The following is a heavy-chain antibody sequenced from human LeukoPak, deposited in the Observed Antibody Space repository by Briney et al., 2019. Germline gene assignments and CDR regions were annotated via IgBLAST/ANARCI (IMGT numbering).Heavy chain of an antibody. CDR2: IYPGDSDT. J-gene: IGHJ5*02. V-gene: IGHV5-51*01. D-gene: IGHD3-9*01. CDR3: ARQISGYSTSNWFDP. CDR1: GYSFTSYW. Sequence: GEPLKISCKGSGYSFTSYWIGWVRQMPGKGLEWMGIIYPGDSDTRYSPSFQGQVTISADKSISTAYLQWSSLKASDTAMYYCARQISGYSTSNWFDPWGQGTLVTVSS.